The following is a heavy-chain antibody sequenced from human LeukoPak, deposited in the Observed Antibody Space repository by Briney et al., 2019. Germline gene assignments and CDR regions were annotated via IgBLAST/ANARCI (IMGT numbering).Heavy chain of an antibody. CDR1: GFTFNRDW. V-gene: IGHV3-72*01. CDR3: AREAQRNAFDI. CDR2: TRNKANSYTT. J-gene: IGHJ3*02. Sequence: GGSLRLSCVASGFTFNRDWTAWVRQAPGKGLEWVGRTRNKANSYTTEYAASVKGRFTISRDDSKNSLYLQMNSLKTEDTAVYYCAREAQRNAFDIWGQGTMVTVSS.